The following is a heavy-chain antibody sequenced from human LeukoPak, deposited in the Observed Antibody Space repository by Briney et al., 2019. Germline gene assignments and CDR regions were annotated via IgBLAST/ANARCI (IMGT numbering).Heavy chain of an antibody. Sequence: PGGSLRLSRAASGFTFSSYAMHWVRQAPGKGLEYVSAISSNGGSTYYANSVKGRFTISRDNSKNTLYLQMGSLRAEDMAVYYCAREYDILTGPLGYWGQGTLVTVSS. CDR2: ISSNGGST. CDR3: AREYDILTGPLGY. J-gene: IGHJ4*02. V-gene: IGHV3-64*01. D-gene: IGHD3-9*01. CDR1: GFTFSSYA.